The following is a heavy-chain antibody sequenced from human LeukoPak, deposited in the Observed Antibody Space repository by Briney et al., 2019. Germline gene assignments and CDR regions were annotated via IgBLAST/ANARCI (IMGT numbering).Heavy chain of an antibody. Sequence: GGSLRLSCAASDFNFVTYAMSWVRQAPGKGLEWVSTISGGGDVTYYADSVKGRFTISRDNSKNTLYLQMNSLRAEDTAVYYCAKDPYIVVVPAAFDYWGQGTLVTVSS. D-gene: IGHD2-2*01. V-gene: IGHV3-23*01. CDR3: AKDPYIVVVPAAFDY. CDR1: DFNFVTYA. CDR2: ISGGGDVT. J-gene: IGHJ4*02.